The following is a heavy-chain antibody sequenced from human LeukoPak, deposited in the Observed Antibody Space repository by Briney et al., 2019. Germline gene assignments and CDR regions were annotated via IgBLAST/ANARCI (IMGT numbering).Heavy chain of an antibody. CDR3: ARDHLEKYSSSSSIDDY. Sequence: EASVKVSCKASGYTFTSYYMHWVRQAPGQGLEWMGIINPSGGSTSYAQKFQGRVTMTRDTSTSTVYMELSSLRSEDTAVYYCARDHLEKYSSSSSIDDYWGQGTLVTVSS. D-gene: IGHD6-6*01. J-gene: IGHJ4*02. V-gene: IGHV1-46*01. CDR1: GYTFTSYY. CDR2: INPSGGST.